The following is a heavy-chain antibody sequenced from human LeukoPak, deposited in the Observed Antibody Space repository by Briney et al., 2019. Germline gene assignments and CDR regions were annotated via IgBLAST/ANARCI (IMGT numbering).Heavy chain of an antibody. CDR3: ARSVAALNWFDP. CDR2: IYHSGST. D-gene: IGHD6-6*01. V-gene: IGHV4-30-2*01. CDR1: GGSISSGGYS. J-gene: IGHJ5*02. Sequence: SQTLSLTCAVSGGSISSGGYSWSWIRQPPGTGLEWIGYIYHSGSTYYNPSLKSRVTISVDRSKNQFSLKLSSVTAADTAVYYCARSVAALNWFDPWGQGTLVTVSS.